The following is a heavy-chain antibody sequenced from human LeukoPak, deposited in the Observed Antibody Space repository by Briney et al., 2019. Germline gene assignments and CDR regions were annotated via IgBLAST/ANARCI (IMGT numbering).Heavy chain of an antibody. D-gene: IGHD4-11*01. V-gene: IGHV3-21*01. CDR1: GFTFSSYS. CDR3: ARDGSNYSDMDV. CDR2: ISSSSSYI. J-gene: IGHJ6*03. Sequence: GGSLRLSCAASGFTFSSYSMNWVRQAPGKGLEWVSSISSSSSYIYYADSVKGRFTISRDNAKNSLYLQMNSLRAEDTAVYYCARDGSNYSDMDVWGKGTTVTVSS.